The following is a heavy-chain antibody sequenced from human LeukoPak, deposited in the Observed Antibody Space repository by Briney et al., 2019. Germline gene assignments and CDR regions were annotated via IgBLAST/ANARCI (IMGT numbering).Heavy chain of an antibody. CDR2: ISSSSSYI. Sequence: SGGSLRLSCAASGFTFSSYSMNWVRQAPGKGLEWVSSISSSSSYIYYADSVKGRFTISRDNAKNSLYLQMNSLRAEDTAVYYCARDWTVATSRYYYYYYMDVWGKGTTVTVSS. CDR1: GFTFSSYS. J-gene: IGHJ6*03. CDR3: ARDWTVATSRYYYYYYMDV. D-gene: IGHD4-11*01. V-gene: IGHV3-21*01.